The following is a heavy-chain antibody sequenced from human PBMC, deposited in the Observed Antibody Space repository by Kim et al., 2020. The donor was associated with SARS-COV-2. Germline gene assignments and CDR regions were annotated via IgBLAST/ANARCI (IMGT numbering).Heavy chain of an antibody. D-gene: IGHD3-10*02. CDR2: GGTT. CDR3: TVDYYVPR. J-gene: IGHJ4*02. V-gene: IGHV3-49*02. Sequence: GGTTEYAASVKGRFTISRDDSKSIAYLQMNSLKTEDTAVYYCTVDYYVPRWGQGTLVTVSS.